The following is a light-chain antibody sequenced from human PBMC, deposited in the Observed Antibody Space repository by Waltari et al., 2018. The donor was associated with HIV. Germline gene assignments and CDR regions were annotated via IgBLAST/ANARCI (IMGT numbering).Light chain of an antibody. CDR3: ASWDDSLNGVI. J-gene: IGLJ2*01. V-gene: IGLV1-44*01. Sequence: QSVLTQPPSASGTPGQRVTISSSGSGSTIGTRPVNWYQQLAGSAPKRLIYRRDRRPSGVPDRFSGSKSATSASLAIRGLQSEDEATYYCASWDDSLNGVIFGGGTELTVL. CDR2: RRD. CDR1: GSTIGTRP.